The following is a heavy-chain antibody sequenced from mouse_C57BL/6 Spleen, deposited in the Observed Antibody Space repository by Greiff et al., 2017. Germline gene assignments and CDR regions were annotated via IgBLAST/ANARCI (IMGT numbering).Heavy chain of an antibody. V-gene: IGHV1-22*01. Sequence: VQLQQSGPELVKPGASVKMSCKASGYTFTDYNMHWVKQSHGKSLEWIGYINPNNGGTSYNQKFKGKATLTVNKSSSTAYMELRSLTSEDSAVYYCAGGADYDGRAMDYWGQGTSVTVSS. CDR1: GYTFTDYN. CDR2: INPNNGGT. CDR3: AGGADYDGRAMDY. J-gene: IGHJ4*01. D-gene: IGHD2-4*01.